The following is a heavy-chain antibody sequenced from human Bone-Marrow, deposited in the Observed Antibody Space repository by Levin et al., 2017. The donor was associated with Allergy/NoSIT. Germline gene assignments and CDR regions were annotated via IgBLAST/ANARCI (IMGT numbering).Heavy chain of an antibody. J-gene: IGHJ5*02. D-gene: IGHD3-3*01. Sequence: SETLSLTCAVSGGSISSSNWWSWVRQPPGKGLEWIGEIYHSGSTNYHPSLKSRVTISVDKSKNQFSLKLISVTAADTAVYYCAREGFVEWEGWCDPWGQGTLVTVSS. V-gene: IGHV4-4*02. CDR3: AREGFVEWEGWCDP. CDR2: IYHSGST. CDR1: GGSISSSNW.